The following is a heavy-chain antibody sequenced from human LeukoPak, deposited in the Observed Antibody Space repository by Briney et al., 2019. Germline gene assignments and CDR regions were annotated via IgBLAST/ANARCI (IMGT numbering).Heavy chain of an antibody. Sequence: GGSLRLSCVASGFDFRVYGMHWVRQAPGKGLEWLAFIRPDGSYENYADSVKGRFTISRDNSKNTLYLQMNSLRVEDTAVYYCAKDTSYYFDYWGQGTLVTVSS. J-gene: IGHJ4*02. CDR3: AKDTSYYFDY. D-gene: IGHD3-16*01. CDR2: IRPDGSYE. V-gene: IGHV3-30*02. CDR1: GFDFRVYG.